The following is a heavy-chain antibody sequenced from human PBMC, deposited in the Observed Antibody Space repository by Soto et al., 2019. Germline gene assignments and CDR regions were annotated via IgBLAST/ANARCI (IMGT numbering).Heavy chain of an antibody. Sequence: EVQLVESGGGLVKPGGSLRLSCAASGFTFSNAWMSWVRQAPGKGLEWVGRIKSKTDGGTTDYAAPVKGRFTISRDGSKNTLYLQMNSLKTEDTAVYYCTTRSAAGAYYYYYMDVWGKGTTVTVSS. D-gene: IGHD6-13*01. CDR1: GFTFSNAW. CDR2: IKSKTDGGTT. J-gene: IGHJ6*03. V-gene: IGHV3-15*01. CDR3: TTRSAAGAYYYYYMDV.